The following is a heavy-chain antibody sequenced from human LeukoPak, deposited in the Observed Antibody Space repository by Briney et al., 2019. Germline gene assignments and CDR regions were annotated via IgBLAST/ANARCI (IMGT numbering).Heavy chain of an antibody. J-gene: IGHJ4*02. CDR3: AREDYYDSGSNDY. CDR1: GFTFSSYT. CDR2: ISSSSSYI. D-gene: IGHD3-22*01. V-gene: IGHV3-21*01. Sequence: GGSLRLSCAASGFTFSSYTMNWVRRAPGKGLEWVSSISSSSSYIYYADSVKGRFTISRDNAKNSVYLQMNSLRVEDMAVYYCAREDYYDSGSNDYWGQGTLVSVSS.